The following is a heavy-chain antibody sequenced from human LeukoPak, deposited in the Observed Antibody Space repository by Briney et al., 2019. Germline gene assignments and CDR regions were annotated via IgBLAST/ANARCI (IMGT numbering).Heavy chain of an antibody. CDR2: IYYSGST. CDR3: ATLAGSGWLRYDYDY. D-gene: IGHD5-12*01. CDR1: GGSISSYY. Sequence: PSETLSLTCTVSGGSISSYYWSWIPQPPGKGLEWIGYIYYSGSTNYNPSLKSRVTISVDTSKTQFSLKLSSVTAADTAVYYCATLAGSGWLRYDYDYWGQGTLVTVSS. V-gene: IGHV4-59*08. J-gene: IGHJ4*02.